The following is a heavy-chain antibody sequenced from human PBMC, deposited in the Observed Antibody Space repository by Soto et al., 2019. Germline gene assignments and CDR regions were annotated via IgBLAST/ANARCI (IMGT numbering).Heavy chain of an antibody. CDR2: IWANLRNT. J-gene: IGHJ3*02. Sequence: TVRPLRLPCRVSEGTCVGLGCLWVSKAPGKGLECVAVIWANLRNTYFADSVRGRFTFSRDNSGNTLYLQMNSLRVEDMAIYYCVRERAPFDAFDIWGQGTMVTVSS. CDR1: EGTCVGLG. CDR3: VRERAPFDAFDI. V-gene: IGHV3-33*07.